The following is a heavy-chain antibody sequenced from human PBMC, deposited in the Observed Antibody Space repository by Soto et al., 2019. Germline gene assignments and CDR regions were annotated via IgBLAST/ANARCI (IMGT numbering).Heavy chain of an antibody. V-gene: IGHV1-3*01. CDR1: GYTFTSYA. Sequence: ASVKVSCKASGYTFTSYAMHWVRQAPGQRLEWMGWINAGNGNTKYSQKFQGRVTITRYTSASTAYMELSSLRSEDTALYYCAGGLSPTDYYYYMDVWGKGTTVTVSS. D-gene: IGHD3-16*01. J-gene: IGHJ6*03. CDR3: AGGLSPTDYYYYMDV. CDR2: INAGNGNT.